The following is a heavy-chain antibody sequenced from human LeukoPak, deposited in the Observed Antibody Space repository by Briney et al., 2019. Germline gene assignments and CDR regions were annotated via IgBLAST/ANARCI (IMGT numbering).Heavy chain of an antibody. CDR3: ARAVGYQPNSGYYYYMDV. J-gene: IGHJ6*03. CDR2: ISAYNGNT. D-gene: IGHD2-2*01. V-gene: IGHV1-18*01. Sequence: GASVKVSCTASGYTFTSYGISWVRQAPGQGLEWMGWISAYNGNTNYAQKLQGRVTMTTDTSTSTAYMEPRSLRSDDTAVYYCARAVGYQPNSGYYYYMDVWGKGTTVTVSS. CDR1: GYTFTSYG.